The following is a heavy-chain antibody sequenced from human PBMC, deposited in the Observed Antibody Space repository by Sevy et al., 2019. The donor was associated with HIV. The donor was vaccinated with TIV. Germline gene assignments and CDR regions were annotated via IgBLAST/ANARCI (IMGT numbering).Heavy chain of an antibody. D-gene: IGHD1-26*01. CDR1: GGSITSLY. CDR3: AGENAWGRGYS. Sequence: SQTLSLTCTVSGGSITSLYWNWIRQPPGKGLEWIANIYYNGHINYNPSLKSRVTLSLDTSKNQFSLRLSSVTAADTAMYYCAGENAWGRGYSWGQGTLVTVS. CDR2: IYYNGHI. V-gene: IGHV4-59*08. J-gene: IGHJ4*02.